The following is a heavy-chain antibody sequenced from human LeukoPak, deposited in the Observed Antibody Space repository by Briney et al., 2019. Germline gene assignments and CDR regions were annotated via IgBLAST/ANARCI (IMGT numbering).Heavy chain of an antibody. Sequence: AGGSLRLSCAASGFTFSSYGMHWVRQAPGKGLEWVAFIRYDGSNKYYADSVKGRFTISRDNSKNTLYLQMNSLRAEDTAVYYCAKEGDYVWGSYRWYYFDYWGQGTLVTVSS. CDR3: AKEGDYVWGSYRWYYFDY. D-gene: IGHD3-16*02. J-gene: IGHJ4*02. V-gene: IGHV3-30*02. CDR2: IRYDGSNK. CDR1: GFTFSSYG.